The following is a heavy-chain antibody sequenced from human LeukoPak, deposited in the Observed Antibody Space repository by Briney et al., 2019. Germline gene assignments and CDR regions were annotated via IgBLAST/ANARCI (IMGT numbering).Heavy chain of an antibody. V-gene: IGHV3-30*02. D-gene: IGHD6-13*01. CDR1: GFTFSSYG. CDR2: IRYDGSNK. CDR3: AKDNKQYSSSWYVDYFDY. Sequence: PGGSLRLSCAASGFTFSSYGMHWVRQAPGKGLEWVAFIRYDGSNKYYADSVKGRFTISRDNSKNTLYLQMNSLRAEDTAVYYCAKDNKQYSSSWYVDYFDYWGQGTLVTVSS. J-gene: IGHJ4*02.